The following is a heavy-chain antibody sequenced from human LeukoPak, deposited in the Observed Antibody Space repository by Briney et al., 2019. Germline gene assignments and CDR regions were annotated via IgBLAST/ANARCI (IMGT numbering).Heavy chain of an antibody. J-gene: IGHJ6*03. D-gene: IGHD3-22*01. CDR3: ARDAAGFYYDDDGLPRRSYYYFYMDV. CDR2: IIPMVGTA. CDR1: GGTFSSYA. V-gene: IGHV1-69*05. Sequence: SVKVSCKASGGTFSSYAISWVRQAPGQGLEWMGGIIPMVGTANYAQKFQGRVTITTDESTSTACMELSSLRSEDTAVYYCARDAAGFYYDDDGLPRRSYYYFYMDVWGKGTTVTVSS.